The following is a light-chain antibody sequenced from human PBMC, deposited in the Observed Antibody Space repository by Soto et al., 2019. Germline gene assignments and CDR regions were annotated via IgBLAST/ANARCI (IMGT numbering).Light chain of an antibody. J-gene: IGKJ1*01. CDR3: QQYNNWWT. CDR2: GAS. CDR1: QSINSN. V-gene: IGKV3-15*01. Sequence: VMTQSPATLSVSPGERATLSCRASQSINSNLAWYQQRPGQAPRLLIYGASTRATGIPARFSGSGSGTEFTLTISSLQSEDFAVYYCQQYNNWWTFGQGTKMDI.